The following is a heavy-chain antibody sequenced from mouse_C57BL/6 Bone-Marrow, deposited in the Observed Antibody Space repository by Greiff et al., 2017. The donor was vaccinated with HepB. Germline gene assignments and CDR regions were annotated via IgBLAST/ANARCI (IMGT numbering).Heavy chain of an antibody. V-gene: IGHV3-1*01. CDR3: ARGLRQGFAY. CDR1: GYSITSGYD. J-gene: IGHJ3*01. D-gene: IGHD2-4*01. Sequence: VQLQQSGPGMVKPSQSLSLTCTVTGYSITSGYDWHWIRHFPGNKLEWMGYISYSGSTNYNPSLKSRISITHDTSKNHFFLKSNSVTTEDTATYYCARGLRQGFAYWGQGTLVTVSA. CDR2: ISYSGST.